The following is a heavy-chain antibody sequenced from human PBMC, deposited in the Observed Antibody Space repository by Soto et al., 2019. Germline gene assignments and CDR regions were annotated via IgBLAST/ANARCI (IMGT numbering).Heavy chain of an antibody. J-gene: IGHJ6*02. CDR2: ISGSGGST. CDR3: AKTGMGDGCSGGSCYRGLYGMDV. Sequence: GGSLRLSCAASGFTFSSYAMSWVRQAPGKGLEWVSAISGSGGSTYYADSVKGRFTISRDNSKNTLYLQMNSLRAEDTAVYYCAKTGMGDGCSGGSCYRGLYGMDVWGQGTTVTVSS. V-gene: IGHV3-23*01. D-gene: IGHD2-15*01. CDR1: GFTFSSYA.